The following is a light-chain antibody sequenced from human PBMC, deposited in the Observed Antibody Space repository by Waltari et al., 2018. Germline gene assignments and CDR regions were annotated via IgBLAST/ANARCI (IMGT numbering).Light chain of an antibody. CDR1: ALPSQY. CDR2: EDD. J-gene: IGLJ3*02. V-gene: IGLV3-25*03. Sequence: SFELTQPPSVSVSPGQTATITCSGDALPSQYVYWYHQKPGQAPVLLRDEDDKRPSGIPERFSGSTSGTTVTLTITGVQAEDEADYYCQSVDITSTWVFGGGTQLTVL. CDR3: QSVDITSTWV.